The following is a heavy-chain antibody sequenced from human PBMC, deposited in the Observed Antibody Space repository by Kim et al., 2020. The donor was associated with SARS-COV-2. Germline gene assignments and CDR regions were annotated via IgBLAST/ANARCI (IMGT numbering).Heavy chain of an antibody. CDR1: GFTFRNAW. J-gene: IGHJ6*04. Sequence: GGSLRLSCGASGFTFRNAWMSWVRQAPGKGLEWVGRIKSKTDGGTTDCAAPVKGRFTISRDDTKNTLYLQMSSLRTEDTAVYYCATLPPVPVAGTYYYGMDVLGQGDHGHRLL. CDR2: IKSKTDGGTT. D-gene: IGHD2-2*01. CDR3: ATLPPVPVAGTYYYGMDV. V-gene: IGHV3-15*01.